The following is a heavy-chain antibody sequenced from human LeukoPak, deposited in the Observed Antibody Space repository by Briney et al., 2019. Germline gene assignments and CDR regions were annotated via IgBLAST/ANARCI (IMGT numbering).Heavy chain of an antibody. V-gene: IGHV3-30*03. CDR1: GFTFSSYG. Sequence: GGSLRLSCAASGFTFSSYGMHWVRQAPGKGLEWVAVISYDGSNKYYADSVKGRFTISRDNSKNTLYLQMNSLRAEDTAVYYCAREGDQGAFDIWGQGTMVTVSS. CDR2: ISYDGSNK. J-gene: IGHJ3*02. CDR3: AREGDQGAFDI.